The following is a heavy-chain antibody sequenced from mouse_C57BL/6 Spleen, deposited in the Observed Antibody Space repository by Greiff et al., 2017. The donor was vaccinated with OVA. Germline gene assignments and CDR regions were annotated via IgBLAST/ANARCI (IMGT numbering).Heavy chain of an antibody. CDR1: GYAFSSSW. J-gene: IGHJ4*01. CDR3: AREGPNAMDY. CDR2: IYPGDGDT. D-gene: IGHD3-3*01. V-gene: IGHV1-82*01. Sequence: VKLMESGPELVKPGASVKISCKASGYAFSSSWMNWVKQRPGKGLEWIGRIYPGDGDTNYNGKFKGKATLTADKSSSTAYMQLSSLTSEDSAVYFCAREGPNAMDYWGQGTSVTVSS.